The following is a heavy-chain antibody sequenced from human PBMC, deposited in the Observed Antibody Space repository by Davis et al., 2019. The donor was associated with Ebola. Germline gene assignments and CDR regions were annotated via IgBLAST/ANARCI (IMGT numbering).Heavy chain of an antibody. V-gene: IGHV3-23*01. CDR1: GFTFSSYA. D-gene: IGHD3-3*01. J-gene: IGHJ4*02. Sequence: PGGSLRLSCAASGFTFSSYAMSWVRQAPGKGLEWVSAISGSGGSTYYADSVKGRFTISRDNSKNTLYLQMNSLRAEDTAVSYCAKDRPDYDFWSGYADYRVLGDYWGQGTLVTVSS. CDR3: AKDRPDYDFWSGYADYRVLGDY. CDR2: ISGSGGST.